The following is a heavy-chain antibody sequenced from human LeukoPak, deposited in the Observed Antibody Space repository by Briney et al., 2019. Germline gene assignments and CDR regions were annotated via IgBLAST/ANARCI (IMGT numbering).Heavy chain of an antibody. J-gene: IGHJ4*02. CDR1: GFTFSSYG. V-gene: IGHV3-33*01. D-gene: IGHD2-2*02. CDR3: ARDRGGWRPAAITYYFDY. CDR2: IWYDGSNK. Sequence: PGGSLRLSCAAPGFTFSSYGMHWVRQAPGKGLEWVAVIWYDGSNKYYADSVKGRFTISRDNSKNTLYLQMNSLRAEDTAVYYCARDRGGWRPAAITYYFDYWGQGTLVTVSS.